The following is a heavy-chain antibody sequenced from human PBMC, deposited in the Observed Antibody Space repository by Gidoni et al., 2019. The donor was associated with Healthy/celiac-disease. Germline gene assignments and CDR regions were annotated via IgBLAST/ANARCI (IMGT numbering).Heavy chain of an antibody. D-gene: IGHD3-16*01. V-gene: IGHV1-69*01. J-gene: IGHJ4*02. Sequence: QLVQSGAEVKQPGSSVKVSCKASGGTFSSYAISWVRQAPGQGLEWLGGIIPMFGRTNYAQKFQGRVTITADEATSTAYMELSSLRSEDKAVYYCARGAQGEVMARDFDYWGQGTLVTVSS. CDR1: GGTFSSYA. CDR3: ARGAQGEVMARDFDY. CDR2: IIPMFGRT.